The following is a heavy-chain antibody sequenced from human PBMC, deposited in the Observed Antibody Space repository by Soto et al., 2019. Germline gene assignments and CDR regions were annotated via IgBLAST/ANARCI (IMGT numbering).Heavy chain of an antibody. CDR2: ISSSSSYR. Sequence: GSLRLSCAVSGFTFSTYGMSWVRQAPGKGLEWVSSISSSSSYRDYAGSVKGRFTISRDNAKNSLYLQMNSLRAEDTAVYYCARAIRVGTGPPPGYWGQGTLVTVSS. J-gene: IGHJ4*02. D-gene: IGHD1-1*01. V-gene: IGHV3-21*01. CDR1: GFTFSTYG. CDR3: ARAIRVGTGPPPGY.